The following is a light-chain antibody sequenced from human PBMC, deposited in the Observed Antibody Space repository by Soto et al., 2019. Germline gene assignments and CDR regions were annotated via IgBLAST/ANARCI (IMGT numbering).Light chain of an antibody. Sequence: EIVLTQSPGTLSLSPGERATLSCRASQSVGSNYLAWYQQKPGQAPRLLIYGASSRATGIPDRFSGSGSGTDFTLTISRREPEDFAVYYCQQYGSSPLTFGGGTKVEIK. V-gene: IGKV3-20*01. CDR2: GAS. J-gene: IGKJ4*01. CDR1: QSVGSNY. CDR3: QQYGSSPLT.